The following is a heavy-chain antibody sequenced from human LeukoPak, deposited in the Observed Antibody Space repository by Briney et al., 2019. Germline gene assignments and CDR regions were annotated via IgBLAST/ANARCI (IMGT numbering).Heavy chain of an antibody. J-gene: IGHJ6*02. CDR3: ARPRLSIAVAGRGGMDV. D-gene: IGHD6-19*01. CDR2: IKQDGSEK. Sequence: GGSLRLSCAASGFTFSSYWMSWVRQAPGKGLEWVANIKQDGSEKYYVDSVKGRFTISRDNAKNSLYLQMNSLRAEDTAVYYCARPRLSIAVAGRGGMDVWGQGTTVTVSS. CDR1: GFTFSSYW. V-gene: IGHV3-7*01.